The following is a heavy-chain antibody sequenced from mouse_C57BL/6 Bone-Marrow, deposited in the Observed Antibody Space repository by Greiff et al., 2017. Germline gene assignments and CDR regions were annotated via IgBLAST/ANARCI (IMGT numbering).Heavy chain of an antibody. Sequence: EVQLVESGGGLVKPGGSLKLSCAASGFTFSDSGLHWVRQAPEKGLEWVAYISSGSSTIYDADTVKGRCNISRDNAKNTLSLQMTSLRSEDTAMDYCARRDDGYRYFDVWGTGTTVTVSS. CDR2: ISSGSSTI. D-gene: IGHD2-3*01. J-gene: IGHJ1*03. CDR3: ARRDDGYRYFDV. CDR1: GFTFSDSG. V-gene: IGHV5-17*01.